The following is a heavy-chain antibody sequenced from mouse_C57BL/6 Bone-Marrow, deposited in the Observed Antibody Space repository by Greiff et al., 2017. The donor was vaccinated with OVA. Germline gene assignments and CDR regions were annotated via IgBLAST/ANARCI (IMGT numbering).Heavy chain of an antibody. Sequence: QVQLKESGAELARPGASVKMSCKASGYTFTSYTMHWVKQRPGQGLEWIGYINPSSGYTKYNQKFKDKAPLTADKSSSTAYMQLSSLTSEDSAVYDCARGGGLRRDYYAMDYWGQGTSVTVSS. J-gene: IGHJ4*01. CDR1: GYTFTSYT. CDR2: INPSSGYT. CDR3: ARGGGLRRDYYAMDY. V-gene: IGHV1-4*01. D-gene: IGHD2-4*01.